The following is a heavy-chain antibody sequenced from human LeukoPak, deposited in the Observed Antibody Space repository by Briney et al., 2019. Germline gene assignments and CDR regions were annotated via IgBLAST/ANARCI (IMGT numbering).Heavy chain of an antibody. D-gene: IGHD5-18*01. Sequence: GASVKVSCKASGYTFTSCGISWVRQAPGQGLEWMGWISAYNGNTNYAQKLQGRVTMTTDTSTSTAYMELRSLRSDDTAVYYCARGGRSGYSYGYTDYWGQGTLVTVSS. CDR2: ISAYNGNT. V-gene: IGHV1-18*01. CDR3: ARGGRSGYSYGYTDY. CDR1: GYTFTSCG. J-gene: IGHJ4*02.